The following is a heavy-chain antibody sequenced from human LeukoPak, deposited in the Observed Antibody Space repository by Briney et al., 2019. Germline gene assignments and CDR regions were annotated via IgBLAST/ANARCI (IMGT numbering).Heavy chain of an antibody. CDR3: ARGVNWFDP. J-gene: IGHJ5*02. Sequence: ASETLSLTCTVSGGSISSGSYYWSWIRQPAGKGLEWIGRIYTSGSTNYNPSLKSRVTISVDTSKNQFSLKLSSVTAADTAVYYCARGVNWFDPWGQGTLVTVSS. CDR1: GGSISSGSYY. V-gene: IGHV4-61*02. CDR2: IYTSGST.